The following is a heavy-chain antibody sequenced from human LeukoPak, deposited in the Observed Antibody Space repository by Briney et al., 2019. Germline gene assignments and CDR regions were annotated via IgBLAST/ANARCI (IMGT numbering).Heavy chain of an antibody. D-gene: IGHD3-10*01. CDR3: ASGGGFGELQVDY. J-gene: IGHJ4*02. CDR2: IIPIFGTA. Sequence: SVKVSCKASGGTVSSYAISWVRQAPGQGLEWMGGIIPIFGTANYAQKFQGRVTITADESTSTAYMELSSLRSEDTAVYYCASGGGFGELQVDYWGQGTLVTVSS. V-gene: IGHV1-69*13. CDR1: GGTVSSYA.